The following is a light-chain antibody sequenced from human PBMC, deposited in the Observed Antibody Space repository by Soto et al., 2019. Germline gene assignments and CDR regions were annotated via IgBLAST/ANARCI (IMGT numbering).Light chain of an antibody. CDR2: GAS. J-gene: IGKJ1*01. Sequence: EVVLTQSPGTLSLSPGERATLSCRASRTVDGNYLAWYHQQPGQAHRLLIYGASTRATSFPARFSGSGSGTDFNLTISSLQSEDFAVYYCQQYNNWPWTVGKGTKVDIK. V-gene: IGKV3-15*01. CDR1: RTVDGN. CDR3: QQYNNWPWT.